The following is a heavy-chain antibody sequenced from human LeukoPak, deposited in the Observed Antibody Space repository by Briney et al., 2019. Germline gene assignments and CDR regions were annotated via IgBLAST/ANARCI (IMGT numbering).Heavy chain of an antibody. CDR1: GFTFSSYS. D-gene: IGHD3-10*01. V-gene: IGHV3-21*01. Sequence: GGSLRLSCAASGFTFSSYSMNWVRQAPGKGLEWVSSISSSSYIYYADSVKGRFTISRDNAKNSLYLQMNSLRAEDTAVYYCARDRGNTMVREYYFDYWGQGTLVTVSS. CDR3: ARDRGNTMVREYYFDY. CDR2: ISSSSYI. J-gene: IGHJ4*02.